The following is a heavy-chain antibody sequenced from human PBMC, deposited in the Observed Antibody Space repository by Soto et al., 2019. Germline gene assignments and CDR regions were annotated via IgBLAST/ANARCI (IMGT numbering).Heavy chain of an antibody. Sequence: RKAFVYGLTIDGGGWVRLTPVQGLEWMGWISAYNGNTNYAQKLQGRVTMTTDTSTSTAYMELRSLRSDDTAVYYCARESDAGQLRSWFAPWRKGTLVTVFS. J-gene: IGHJ5*02. CDR2: ISAYNGNT. CDR3: ARESDAGQLRSWFAP. V-gene: IGHV1-18*01. D-gene: IGHD6-6*01. CDR1: VYGLTIDG.